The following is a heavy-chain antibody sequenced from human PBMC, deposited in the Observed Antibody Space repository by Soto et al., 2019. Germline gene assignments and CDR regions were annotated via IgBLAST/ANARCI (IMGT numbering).Heavy chain of an antibody. Sequence: LRLSCAASGFTFGTYAMNWVRQAPGKWLEWVSGITGSGGSTYYADSVKGRFTISRDNSKNTLYLQMNSLRGDDTAVYYCAKDRSVDTRDWFDPWGQGTLVTVSS. CDR2: ITGSGGST. V-gene: IGHV3-23*01. CDR1: GFTFGTYA. CDR3: AKDRSVDTRDWFDP. J-gene: IGHJ5*02. D-gene: IGHD5-18*01.